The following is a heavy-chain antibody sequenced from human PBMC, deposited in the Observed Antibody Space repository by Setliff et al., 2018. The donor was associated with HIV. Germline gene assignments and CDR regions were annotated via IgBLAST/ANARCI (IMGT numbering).Heavy chain of an antibody. D-gene: IGHD1-26*01. CDR2: ITSYNGNT. Sequence: EASVKVSCKASGYTFSNYGITWVRQAPGQGLERMGWITSYNGNTNYAKKFKGRVTMTTDTSTSIAYMELKSLRSEDTAVYYCARDHHSGRGSNFPWYSDLWGRGTLVTVSS. CDR1: GYTFSNYG. CDR3: ARDHHSGRGSNFPWYSDL. V-gene: IGHV1-18*01. J-gene: IGHJ2*01.